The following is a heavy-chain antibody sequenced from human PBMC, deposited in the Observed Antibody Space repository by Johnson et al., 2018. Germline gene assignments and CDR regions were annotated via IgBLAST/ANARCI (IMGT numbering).Heavy chain of an antibody. V-gene: IGHV3-30*18. D-gene: IGHD6-19*01. Sequence: QVQLVQSGGGVVQPGRSXRLSCVASKFTFSTYGMHWVRQATGTGLEWVAVIHYDGSNKEYRDSVKGRLTISRDNSKNTLYLQMIRLIVEYTDVYYCAKDGAVAVEGYFQLGGQGTLATVSS. J-gene: IGHJ1*01. CDR2: IHYDGSNK. CDR3: AKDGAVAVEGYFQL. CDR1: KFTFSTYG.